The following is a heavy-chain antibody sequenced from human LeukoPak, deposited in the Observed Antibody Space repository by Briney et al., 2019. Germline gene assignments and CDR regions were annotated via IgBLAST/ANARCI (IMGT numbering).Heavy chain of an antibody. CDR2: INTDGSGT. CDR3: ARPALPASNWFDP. V-gene: IGHV3-74*01. Sequence: PGGSLRLSCAGSGFTFSIYGMHWVRQAPGKGLVWVSRINTDGSGTNYADSVKGRFTISRDNAKNTLYLQMNSLRAEDTAVYYCARPALPASNWFDPWGQGTLVTVSS. D-gene: IGHD2-15*01. CDR1: GFTFSIYG. J-gene: IGHJ5*02.